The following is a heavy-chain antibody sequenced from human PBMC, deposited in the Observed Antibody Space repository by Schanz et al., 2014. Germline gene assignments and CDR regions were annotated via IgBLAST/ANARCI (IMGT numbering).Heavy chain of an antibody. D-gene: IGHD3-10*01. J-gene: IGHJ3*02. CDR3: AKGRFGELSAFDI. CDR1: GFTFTNYA. V-gene: IGHV3-23*01. Sequence: DVHLLESGGGLVQPGGSLRLSCAASGFTFTNYAMSWVRQAPGKGLEWVSLISDSGDTAYYADSVKGRFTISRDNSKNTLYLQMNSLRAEDTAVYYCAKGRFGELSAFDIWGQGTMVTVSS. CDR2: ISDSGDTA.